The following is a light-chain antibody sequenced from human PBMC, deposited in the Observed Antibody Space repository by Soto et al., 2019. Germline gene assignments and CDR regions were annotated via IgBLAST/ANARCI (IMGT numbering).Light chain of an antibody. Sequence: QSALTQPPSASGSPGQSVTISCTGTSRDVGGYKYVSWYQQHPGKAPKLMIFEVNKRPSGVPDRFSGSKSGNTASLTVSGIQAEDEADYYCSSYAGINNLGVFGTGTKLTVI. CDR2: EVN. CDR1: SRDVGGYKY. J-gene: IGLJ1*01. V-gene: IGLV2-8*01. CDR3: SSYAGINNLGV.